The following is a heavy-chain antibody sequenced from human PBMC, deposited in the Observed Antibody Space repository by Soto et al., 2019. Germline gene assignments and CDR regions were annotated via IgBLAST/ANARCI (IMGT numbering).Heavy chain of an antibody. CDR2: IYHSGST. CDR1: GGSISSSNW. Sequence: SETLSLTCAVSGGSISSSNWWSWVRQPPGKGLEWIGEIYHSGSTNYNPSLKSRVTISVDKSKNQFSLKLSSVTAADTAVYYCARGRLSAVLRFLEWSPPGGYYGMDVWGQGTTVTVSS. CDR3: ARGRLSAVLRFLEWSPPGGYYGMDV. J-gene: IGHJ6*02. D-gene: IGHD3-3*01. V-gene: IGHV4-4*02.